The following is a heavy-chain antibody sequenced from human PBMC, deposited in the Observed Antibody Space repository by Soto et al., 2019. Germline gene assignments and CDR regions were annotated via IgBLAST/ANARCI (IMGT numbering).Heavy chain of an antibody. Sequence: EVQLVESGGGLVQPGGSLRLSCAASGFPVSSSYMSWVRQAPGKGLDWVSVIYSGGTTNYADSVKGRFTISRDNSKNTVDLQMNSRIAEDKAVYYCSIDRSGGYDYWGQGTLVTVSS. CDR2: IYSGGTT. CDR3: SIDRSGGYDY. D-gene: IGHD6-19*01. CDR1: GFPVSSSY. J-gene: IGHJ4*02. V-gene: IGHV3-66*01.